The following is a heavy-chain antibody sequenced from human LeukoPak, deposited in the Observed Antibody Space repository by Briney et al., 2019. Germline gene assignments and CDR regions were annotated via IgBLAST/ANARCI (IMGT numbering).Heavy chain of an antibody. V-gene: IGHV3-48*02. J-gene: IGHJ6*02. D-gene: IGHD3-9*01. CDR1: GFTFSSYS. CDR2: SSSRSSTI. Sequence: GGSLRISCAASGFTFSSYSMNSVRQAPGKGLQWFSYSSSRSSTIYYADSVKGRFTISRDNAKNSLYLQMNSLRDEDTAVYYCARVWDYDILTGRHYYYYGMDVWGQGTTVTVSS. CDR3: ARVWDYDILTGRHYYYYGMDV.